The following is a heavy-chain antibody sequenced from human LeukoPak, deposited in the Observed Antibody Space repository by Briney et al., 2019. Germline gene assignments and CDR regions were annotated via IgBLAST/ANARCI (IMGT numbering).Heavy chain of an antibody. CDR1: GFTFSKYW. V-gene: IGHV3-7*01. J-gene: IGHJ4*02. CDR3: TRDEGTISRLYDFNY. CDR2: IKEDGSEK. D-gene: IGHD3-3*01. Sequence: PGGSLRLSCAASGFTFSKYWMSWVRQAPGKGLEWVANIKEDGSEKYYVDSVKGRFTISRDNAKNSLYLEMNTLRAEDTAVYYCTRDEGTISRLYDFNYWGQGTLVTVSS.